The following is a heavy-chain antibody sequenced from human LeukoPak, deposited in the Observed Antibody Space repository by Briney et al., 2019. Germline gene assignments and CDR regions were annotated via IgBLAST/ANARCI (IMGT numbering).Heavy chain of an antibody. V-gene: IGHV3-23*01. J-gene: IGHJ6*02. CDR1: GFTFSSYA. CDR3: AKDRLSRYDYYYGMDV. CDR2: MSGSGGTT. D-gene: IGHD3-3*02. Sequence: GGSLRLSCAASGFTFSSYAMNWVRQAPGKGLEWVSGMSGSGGTTYHADSVKGRFTMSRDNSKNTLYLRMNSLRVEDTAVYYCAKDRLSRYDYYYGMDVWGQGTTVIVSS.